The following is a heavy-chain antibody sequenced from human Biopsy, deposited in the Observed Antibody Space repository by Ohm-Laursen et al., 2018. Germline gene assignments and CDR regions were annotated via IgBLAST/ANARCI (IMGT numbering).Heavy chain of an antibody. V-gene: IGHV4-34*08. Sequence: GTLSLTCAVFGKTFSDYQWSWIRQPPGKGLEWIGQINQAGTTNYNLSLKSRVSISADASKYEFSLRLTSVTAADTAVYLCGNEVHGRDYWGLGAQVTVSS. CDR2: INQAGTT. D-gene: IGHD2-15*01. J-gene: IGHJ4*02. CDR1: GKTFSDYQ. CDR3: GNEVHGRDY.